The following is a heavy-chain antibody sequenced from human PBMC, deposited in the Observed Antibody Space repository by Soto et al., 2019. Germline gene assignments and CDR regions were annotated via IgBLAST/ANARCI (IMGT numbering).Heavy chain of an antibody. D-gene: IGHD2-21*01. CDR3: AREVAPRGFDP. J-gene: IGHJ5*02. V-gene: IGHV6-1*01. Sequence: PSETLSLTCAISGDSVSNNSTSWKWIRQSPSKGLEWLGRTYYRSKWYSDCAPSVKSRTTINPDTSKNQFSLQLSSVTPEDTALYYCAREVAPRGFDPWGQGTLVTVSS. CDR1: GDSVSNNSTS. CDR2: TYYRSKWYS.